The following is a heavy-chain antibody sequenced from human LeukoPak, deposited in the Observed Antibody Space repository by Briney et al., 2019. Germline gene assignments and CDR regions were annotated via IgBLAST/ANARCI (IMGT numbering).Heavy chain of an antibody. J-gene: IGHJ4*02. Sequence: ASVKVSCKASGYTFTSYGISWVRQAPGQGLEWMGWISAYNGNTNYAQKLQDRVTMTTDTSTSTAYMELRSLRSDDTAVYYCARGCDGYNYWCIDYWGQGTLVTVSS. CDR1: GYTFTSYG. CDR2: ISAYNGNT. CDR3: ARGCDGYNYWCIDY. V-gene: IGHV1-18*01. D-gene: IGHD5-24*01.